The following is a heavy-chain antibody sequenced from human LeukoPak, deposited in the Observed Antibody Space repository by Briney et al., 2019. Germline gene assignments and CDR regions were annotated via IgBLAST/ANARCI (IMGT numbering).Heavy chain of an antibody. J-gene: IGHJ4*02. Sequence: GGSLRLSCAASAFTFNNYEMHWVRQAPGKGLEWVSYMSSSGSTIYYADSVKGRFTISRDNSKNMLYLQMNSLRGEDTALYYCAKDFYSGSYYYFDYWGQGTLVTVSS. CDR1: AFTFNNYE. CDR2: MSSSGSTI. D-gene: IGHD1-26*01. CDR3: AKDFYSGSYYYFDY. V-gene: IGHV3-48*03.